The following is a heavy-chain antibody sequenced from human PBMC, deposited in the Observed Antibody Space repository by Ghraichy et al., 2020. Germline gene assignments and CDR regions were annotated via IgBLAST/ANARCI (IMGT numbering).Heavy chain of an antibody. V-gene: IGHV1-8*01. CDR1: GYTFTNYD. CDR3: ARGLRAYDFWSGYYSSDWSWFDP. CDR2: MNPNSGNT. Sequence: ASVKVSCKASGYTFTNYDINWVRQATGQGLEWMGWMNPNSGNTGYAQKFQGRVTMTRNTSISTAYMELSSLRSEDTAVYYCARGLRAYDFWSGYYSSDWSWFDPWGQGTLVTVSP. J-gene: IGHJ5*02. D-gene: IGHD3-3*01.